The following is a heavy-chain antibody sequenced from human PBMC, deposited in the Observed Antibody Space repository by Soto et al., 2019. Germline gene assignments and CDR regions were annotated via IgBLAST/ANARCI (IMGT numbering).Heavy chain of an antibody. CDR1: GGSFSGYY. Sequence: SETLSLTCAVYGGSFSGYYWSWIRQPPGKGLEWIGEINHSGSTNYNPSLKSRVTISVDTSKNQFSLKLSSVTAADTAVYYCAREAFYDILTGTRGAFDIWGQGTMVTVSS. CDR3: AREAFYDILTGTRGAFDI. D-gene: IGHD3-9*01. J-gene: IGHJ3*02. V-gene: IGHV4-34*01. CDR2: INHSGST.